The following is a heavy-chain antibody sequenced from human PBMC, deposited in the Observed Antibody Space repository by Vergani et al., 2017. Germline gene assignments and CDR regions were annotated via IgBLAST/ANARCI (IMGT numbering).Heavy chain of an antibody. J-gene: IGHJ4*02. V-gene: IGHV3-23*01. CDR2: ISGCGGST. CDR3: ARGRGNSYGYY. D-gene: IGHD5-18*01. CDR1: GFTFTSYA. Sequence: TASGFTFTSYAMRWVRQAPGKGLEWVSAISGCGGSTYYADSVKGRFTISRDNSKNTLYLQMNSLRAEDTAVYYCARGRGNSYGYYWGQGTLVTVSS.